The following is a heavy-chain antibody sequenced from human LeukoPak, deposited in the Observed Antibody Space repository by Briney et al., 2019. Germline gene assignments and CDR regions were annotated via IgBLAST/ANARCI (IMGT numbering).Heavy chain of an antibody. Sequence: GGSLRLSCAASGFTFSSHAMSWVRQAPGKGLEWVSDISGSGGSTYYADSVKGRFTISGDKAKNSLYLQMNSLRVEDTAVYYCARDYKYAFDNWGQGTLVTVSS. CDR1: GFTFSSHA. V-gene: IGHV3-23*01. J-gene: IGHJ4*02. CDR3: ARDYKYAFDN. D-gene: IGHD5-24*01. CDR2: ISGSGGST.